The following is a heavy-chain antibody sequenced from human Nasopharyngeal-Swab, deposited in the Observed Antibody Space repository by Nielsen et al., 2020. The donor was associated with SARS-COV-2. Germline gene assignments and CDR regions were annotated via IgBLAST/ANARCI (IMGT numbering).Heavy chain of an antibody. Sequence: GESPKISCAASGFTFSSYEMNWVRQAPGKGLEWVSYISSSGSTIYYADSVKGRFTISRDNAKNSLYLQMNSLRAEDTAVYYCARLRRDGYNVRALYFDYWGQGTLVTVSS. D-gene: IGHD5-24*01. CDR3: ARLRRDGYNVRALYFDY. V-gene: IGHV3-48*03. J-gene: IGHJ4*02. CDR2: ISSSGSTI. CDR1: GFTFSSYE.